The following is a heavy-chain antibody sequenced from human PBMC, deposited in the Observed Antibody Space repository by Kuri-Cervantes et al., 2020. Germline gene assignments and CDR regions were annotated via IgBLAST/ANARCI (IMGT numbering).Heavy chain of an antibody. CDR1: GFTFSSYS. CDR2: ISSSSSYI. Sequence: GESLKISCAASGFTFSSYSMNWVRQAPGKGLEWVSSISSSSSYIYYADSVKGRFTISRDNAENSLYLQMNSLRAEDTAVYYCARGHSSAWDYWGQGTLVTVSS. CDR3: ARGHSSAWDY. D-gene: IGHD6-19*01. J-gene: IGHJ4*02. V-gene: IGHV3-21*01.